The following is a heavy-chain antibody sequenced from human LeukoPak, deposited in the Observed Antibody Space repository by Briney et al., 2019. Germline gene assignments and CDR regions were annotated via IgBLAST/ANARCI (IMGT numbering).Heavy chain of an antibody. J-gene: IGHJ6*03. D-gene: IGHD3-10*01. V-gene: IGHV1-69*13. Sequence: SVKVSCKASGGTFSSYAISWVRQAPGQGLEWMGGIIPIFGTANYAQKFQGRVTITADESTSTAYMELSSQRSEDTAVYYCARDGPRGNYMDVWGKGTTVTVSS. CDR3: ARDGPRGNYMDV. CDR2: IIPIFGTA. CDR1: GGTFSSYA.